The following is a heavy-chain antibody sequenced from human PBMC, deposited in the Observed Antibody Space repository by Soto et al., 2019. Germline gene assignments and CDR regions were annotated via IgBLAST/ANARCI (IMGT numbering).Heavy chain of an antibody. CDR3: AKVNYGMDV. J-gene: IGHJ6*02. CDR2: ISSSGSTI. Sequence: GSLRLSCAASGFTITNYEMNWVRQAPGKGLEWVSYISSSGSTIYYADSVKGRFTISGDNAKNSLYLLMNSLRAEDTAVYYCAKVNYGMDVWGQGTSVPVSS. V-gene: IGHV3-48*03. CDR1: GFTITNYE.